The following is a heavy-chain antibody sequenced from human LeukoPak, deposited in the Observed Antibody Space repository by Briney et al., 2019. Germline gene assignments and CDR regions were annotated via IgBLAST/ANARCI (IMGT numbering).Heavy chain of an antibody. CDR3: AGDYGPGGPYNYYYYGMDV. Sequence: SQTLSLTCTVSGGSISSGDYYWRWIRQPPGKGLEWIGYIYYSGSTYYNPSHKSRVTISVDTSKNQFSLKLSSVTAADTAVYYCAGDYGPGGPYNYYYYGMDVWGQGTTVTVSS. D-gene: IGHD1-1*01. V-gene: IGHV4-30-4*01. J-gene: IGHJ6*02. CDR2: IYYSGST. CDR1: GGSISSGDYY.